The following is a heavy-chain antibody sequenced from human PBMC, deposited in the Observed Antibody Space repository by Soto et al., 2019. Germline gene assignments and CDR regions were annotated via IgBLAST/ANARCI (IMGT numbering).Heavy chain of an antibody. CDR1: GITFTRYS. CDR3: ARESEDLTSNFDY. Sequence: GGSLRLSCAASGITFTRYSMNWVRQAPGKGLEWVSSISSTTNYIYYADSMKGRFTVSRDNAKNSVYLEMNSLSAEDTAVYYCARESEDLTSNFDYWGQGTLVTVSS. J-gene: IGHJ4*02. V-gene: IGHV3-21*01. CDR2: ISSTTNYI.